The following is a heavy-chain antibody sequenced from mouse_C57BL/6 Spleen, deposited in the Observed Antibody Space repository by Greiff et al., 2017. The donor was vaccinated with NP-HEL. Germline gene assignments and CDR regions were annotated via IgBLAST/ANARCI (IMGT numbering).Heavy chain of an antibody. D-gene: IGHD2-4*01. Sequence: QVQLKESGPGLVQPSQSLSITCTVSGFSLTSYGVHWVRQSPGKGLEWLGVIWRGGSTDYNAAFMSRLSITKDNSKSQVFFKMNSLQADDTAIYYCAKSGATMIHWYFDVWGTGTTVTVSS. J-gene: IGHJ1*03. CDR1: GFSLTSYG. V-gene: IGHV2-5*01. CDR3: AKSGATMIHWYFDV. CDR2: IWRGGST.